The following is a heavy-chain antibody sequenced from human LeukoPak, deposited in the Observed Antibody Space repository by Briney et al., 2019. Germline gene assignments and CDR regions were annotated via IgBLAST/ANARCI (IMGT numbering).Heavy chain of an antibody. Sequence: GGSLRLSCAASGLTFSSYSMNWVRQAPGKGLEWVSSISTSSSYTYYADSVKGRFTISRDNAKNSLYLQMNSLRAEDTAVYYCARPKYCGGDCYSNGMDVWGQGTTVTVSS. CDR3: ARPKYCGGDCYSNGMDV. D-gene: IGHD2-21*02. V-gene: IGHV3-21*01. CDR2: ISTSSSYT. J-gene: IGHJ6*02. CDR1: GLTFSSYS.